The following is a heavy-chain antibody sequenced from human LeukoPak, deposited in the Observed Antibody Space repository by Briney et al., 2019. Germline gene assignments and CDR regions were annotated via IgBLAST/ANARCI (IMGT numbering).Heavy chain of an antibody. CDR3: ARSGGYYDYVWGSYRSYAFDI. V-gene: IGHV1-2*06. J-gene: IGHJ3*02. CDR1: GYTFTSHY. D-gene: IGHD3-16*02. Sequence: GASVKVSCKASGYTFTSHYMHWVRQAPGQGLEWMGRINPNSGGTNYAQKFQGRVTMTRDTSISTAYMELSRLRSDETAVYYCARSGGYYDYVWGSYRSYAFDIWGQGTMVTVSS. CDR2: INPNSGGT.